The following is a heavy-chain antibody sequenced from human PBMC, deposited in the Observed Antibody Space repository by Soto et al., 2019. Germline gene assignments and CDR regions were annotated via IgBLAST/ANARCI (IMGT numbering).Heavy chain of an antibody. V-gene: IGHV3-13*01. CDR1: GFTFSSYD. D-gene: IGHD5-18*01. Sequence: SGFTFSSYDMHWVRQATVKGLEWVSAICTSGDTYYADSVKGRFTISRDNAKNSLYLQMNSLRAEDTAVYYCARDQSTAMVPYYYGMEVWGQGTTVTVSS. CDR2: ICTSGDT. CDR3: ARDQSTAMVPYYYGMEV. J-gene: IGHJ6*02.